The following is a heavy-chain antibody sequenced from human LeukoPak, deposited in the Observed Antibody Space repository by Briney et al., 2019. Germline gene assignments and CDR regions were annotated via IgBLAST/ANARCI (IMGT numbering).Heavy chain of an antibody. D-gene: IGHD2-15*01. CDR1: GYTFTSYG. CDR2: ISAYNGNT. V-gene: IGHV1-18*01. CDR3: ARADLGCSGGSCYAKDY. J-gene: IGHJ4*02. Sequence: ASVKVSCKASGYTFTSYGISWVRQAPGQGLEWMGWISAYNGNTNYAQKLQGRVTMTTDTSTSTAYMELRSLRSGDTAVYYCARADLGCSGGSCYAKDYWGQGTLVTVSS.